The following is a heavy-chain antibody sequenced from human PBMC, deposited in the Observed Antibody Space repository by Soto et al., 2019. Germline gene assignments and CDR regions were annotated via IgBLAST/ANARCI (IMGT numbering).Heavy chain of an antibody. V-gene: IGHV4-34*01. Sequence: SETLSLTCAVYGGSFSGYYWSWIRQPPGKGLEWIGEINHSGSTNYNPSLKSRVTISVDTSKNQFSLKLSSVTAADTAVYYCAGLPATPEYLPQPQVAPAPPFASTDYWGQGTLVTVSS. CDR3: AGLPATPEYLPQPQVAPAPPFASTDY. CDR2: INHSGST. D-gene: IGHD6-25*01. J-gene: IGHJ4*02. CDR1: GGSFSGYY.